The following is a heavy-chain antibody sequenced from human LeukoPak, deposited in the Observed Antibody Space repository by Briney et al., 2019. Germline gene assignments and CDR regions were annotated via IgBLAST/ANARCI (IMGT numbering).Heavy chain of an antibody. J-gene: IGHJ4*02. CDR2: ISYDGSNK. V-gene: IGHV3-30*04. Sequence: PGRSLRLSCAASGFTFNNYAMHWVRQAPGKGLEWVAVISYDGSNKYYADSVKGRFTISRDNSKNTLYLQMNSLRAEDTAVYYCARDPLRERQTGYFDYWGQGTLVTVFS. CDR1: GFTFNNYA. CDR3: ARDPLRERQTGYFDY. D-gene: IGHD4-17*01.